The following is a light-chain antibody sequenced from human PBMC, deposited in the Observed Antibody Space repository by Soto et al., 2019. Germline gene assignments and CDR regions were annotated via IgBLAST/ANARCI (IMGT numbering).Light chain of an antibody. J-gene: IGLJ1*01. Sequence: QSVLTQPASVSGSPGQSITISCTGTSSDIGYYNYVSWFQQHPGKAPKLIISQVTNRPSGISTRFSGSKSGNTASLTISGLQDEEEALYSCSSNKIGSTYVFGTGTKVTV. CDR1: SSDIGYYNY. CDR3: SSNKIGSTYV. CDR2: QVT. V-gene: IGLV2-14*01.